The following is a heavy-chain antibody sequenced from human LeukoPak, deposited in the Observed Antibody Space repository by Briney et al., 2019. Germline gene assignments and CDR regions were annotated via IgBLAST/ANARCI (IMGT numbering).Heavy chain of an antibody. J-gene: IGHJ6*02. CDR3: ARDLGVVAYYYYYGMDV. Sequence: ASVKVSCKASGYTFTSYGISWVRQAPGQGLEWMGWISAYNGNTNYAQKFQGRVTMTRDTSISTAYMELSRLRSDDTAVYYCARDLGVVAYYYYYGMDVWGQGTTVTVSS. D-gene: IGHD3-3*01. CDR2: ISAYNGNT. V-gene: IGHV1-18*01. CDR1: GYTFTSYG.